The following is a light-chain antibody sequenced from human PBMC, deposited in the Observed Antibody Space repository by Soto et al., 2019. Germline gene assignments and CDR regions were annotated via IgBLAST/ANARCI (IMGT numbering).Light chain of an antibody. Sequence: DIPMTQSPSPLSASVGDRVTITCRAGQSISSWLAWYEQKPGQAPKLLIYDASSLESGVPSKFSDSGAGTEFTLTISGLQPDDFATYYCQQYNSYPRYTFGEGTKLESK. J-gene: IGKJ2*01. V-gene: IGKV1-5*01. CDR1: QSISSW. CDR3: QQYNSYPRYT. CDR2: DAS.